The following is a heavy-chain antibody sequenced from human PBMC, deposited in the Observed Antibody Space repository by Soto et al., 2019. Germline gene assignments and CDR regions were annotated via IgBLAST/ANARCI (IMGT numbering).Heavy chain of an antibody. CDR3: ARQQRGYDLNYFDY. V-gene: IGHV4-31*03. CDR1: GGSISSGGYY. CDR2: IYYSGST. Sequence: PSETLSLTCTVSGGSISSGGYYWSWIRQYPGKGLEWIGYIYYSGSTYYNPSLKSRVTISVDTSKNQFSLKLSSVTAADTAVYYCARQQRGYDLNYFDYWGQGTLVTVS. J-gene: IGHJ4*02. D-gene: IGHD5-12*01.